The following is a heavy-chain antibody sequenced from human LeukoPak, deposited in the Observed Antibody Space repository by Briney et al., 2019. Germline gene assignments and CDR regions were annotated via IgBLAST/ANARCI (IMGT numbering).Heavy chain of an antibody. V-gene: IGHV1-18*01. Sequence: GASVKVSCKASGYTFTSYGISWVRQAPGQGLEWMGWISAYNGNTNYAQKLQGRVTMTTDTSTSTAYVELRSLRSDDTAVYYCARVPAAIEPVDYWGQGTLVTVSS. J-gene: IGHJ4*02. CDR1: GYTFTSYG. CDR2: ISAYNGNT. CDR3: ARVPAAIEPVDY. D-gene: IGHD2-2*01.